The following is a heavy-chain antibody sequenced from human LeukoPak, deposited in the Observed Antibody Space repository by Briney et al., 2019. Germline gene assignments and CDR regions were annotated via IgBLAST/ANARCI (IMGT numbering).Heavy chain of an antibody. Sequence: SSETLSLTCTVSGDSISSSSYYWDWIRHPPGKGLEWIASISYSGSTYYNPSRKSRVTMSVDTSKNEFSLRLSSVTAADTAVYYCARVLGHIDSWGQGTLVTVSS. CDR1: GDSISSSSYY. CDR3: ARVLGHIDS. CDR2: ISYSGST. V-gene: IGHV4-39*07. J-gene: IGHJ4*02. D-gene: IGHD1-26*01.